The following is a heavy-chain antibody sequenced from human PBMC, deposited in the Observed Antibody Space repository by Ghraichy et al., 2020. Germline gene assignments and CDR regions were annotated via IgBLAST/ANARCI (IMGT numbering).Heavy chain of an antibody. V-gene: IGHV4-4*02. D-gene: IGHD7-27*01. CDR1: GGSVSSNNW. CDR3: VRDGPGDDALDI. CDR2: VYHSGST. Sequence: SETLSLTCTVSGGSVSSNNWWSWVRQPPGKGLEWVGEVYHSGSTNYNPPLKGRVTVPLDKSKNQLSLNLYSVTAADTAMYYCVRDGPGDDALDIWGQGTMVTVSS. J-gene: IGHJ3*02.